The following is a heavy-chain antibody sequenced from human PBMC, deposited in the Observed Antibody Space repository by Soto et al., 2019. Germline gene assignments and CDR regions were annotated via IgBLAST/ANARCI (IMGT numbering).Heavy chain of an antibody. CDR2: INHSGST. D-gene: IGHD3-10*01. CDR1: GASFSSFY. Sequence: SETLSLTCTVYGASFSSFYWSWIRQPPGKGLEWIGEINHSGSTNYNPSLKSRVTMSVDTSKTQFSLRLTSVTAADTAVYYCARGDCYYHGSGCYYNGWGQGTLVIV. CDR3: ARGDCYYHGSGCYYNG. J-gene: IGHJ4*02. V-gene: IGHV4-34*01.